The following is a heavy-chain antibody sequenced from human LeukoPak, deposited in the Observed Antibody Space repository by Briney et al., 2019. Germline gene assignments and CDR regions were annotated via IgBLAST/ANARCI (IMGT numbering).Heavy chain of an antibody. V-gene: IGHV4-39*01. J-gene: IGHJ4*02. CDR2: ISYSGNT. Sequence: SETLSLTCTVSGGSISSSPYYWGWIRQPPGTGLEWIGSISYSGNTYYNPSLKSRVTISVDTSKNQFSLRLSSVIAADTAMYFCARLYSGSHYYLDYWGQGTLVTVSS. CDR1: GGSISSSPYY. D-gene: IGHD1-26*01. CDR3: ARLYSGSHYYLDY.